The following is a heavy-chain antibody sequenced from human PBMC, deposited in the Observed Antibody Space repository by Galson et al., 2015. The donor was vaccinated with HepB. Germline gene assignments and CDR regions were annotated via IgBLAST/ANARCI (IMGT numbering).Heavy chain of an antibody. CDR1: GGTFSSYT. V-gene: IGHV1-69*02. J-gene: IGHJ1*01. CDR2: IIPILGIA. D-gene: IGHD4-17*01. CDR3: ALFYGDYDYFQH. Sequence: SVKVSCKASGGTFSSYTISWVRQAPGQGLEWMGRIIPILGIANYAQKFQGRVTITADKSTSTAYMELSSLRSEDTAVYYCALFYGDYDYFQHWGQGTLVTVSS.